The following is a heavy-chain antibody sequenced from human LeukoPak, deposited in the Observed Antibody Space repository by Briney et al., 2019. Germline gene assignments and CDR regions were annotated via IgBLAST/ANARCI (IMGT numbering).Heavy chain of an antibody. V-gene: IGHV3-7*03. CDR1: GFTFNTYW. J-gene: IGHJ4*02. Sequence: GGSLRLSCSASGFTFNTYWMSWVRQAPGKGLQWVANVRPDGREQRYVDSVKGRFTISRDNAKNLVYLQMNSLRAEDTAVYYCAKDLAIFGVVTLSVDYWGQGTLVTVSS. CDR3: AKDLAIFGVVTLSVDY. CDR2: VRPDGREQ. D-gene: IGHD3-3*01.